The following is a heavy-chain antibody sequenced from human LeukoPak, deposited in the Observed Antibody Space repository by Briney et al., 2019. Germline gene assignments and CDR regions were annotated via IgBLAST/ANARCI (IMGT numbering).Heavy chain of an antibody. Sequence: SETLSLTCTVSGGSISSYYWSWIRQPPGKGLEWIAYISDIGSTNYNPSLKSRVTISLDTSKNQFSLKLSSVTAAVTAVYYCARKYYYDSSGYPEWFDPWGQGTLVTVSS. CDR3: ARKYYYDSSGYPEWFDP. J-gene: IGHJ5*02. V-gene: IGHV4-59*08. D-gene: IGHD3-22*01. CDR2: ISDIGST. CDR1: GGSISSYY.